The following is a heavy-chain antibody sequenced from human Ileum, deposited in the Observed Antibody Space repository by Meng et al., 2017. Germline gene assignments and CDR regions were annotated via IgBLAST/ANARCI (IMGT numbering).Heavy chain of an antibody. V-gene: IGHV3-23*01. J-gene: IGHJ4*01. CDR1: EFTYYTYA. D-gene: IGHD6-25*01. CDR2: ISGSGSTT. CDR3: ARGSQRLIYSGGYAEQCEY. Sequence: GGSLRLSCAASEFTYYTYAMSWVRRAPGKGLEWVAAISGSGSTTYYADSVKGRFTISRDNSKNMLYLQMNSLRAEDTAVYYCARGSQRLIYSGGYAEQCEYWGLGNRVTVSS.